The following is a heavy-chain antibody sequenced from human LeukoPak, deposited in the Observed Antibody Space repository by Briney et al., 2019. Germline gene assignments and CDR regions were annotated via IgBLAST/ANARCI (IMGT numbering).Heavy chain of an antibody. J-gene: IGHJ1*01. CDR3: ARGYCGGDCYGD. V-gene: IGHV3-21*01. CDR1: GFTFSNYT. CDR2: ISSSSSHI. D-gene: IGHD2-21*02. Sequence: PGRSLRLSCAASGFTFSNYTMNWVRQAPGKGLEYVSSISSSSSHIYYADSVKGRFTISRDNTKSSLYLQMNSLRAEDMAVYYCARGYCGGDCYGDWGQGTLVTVSS.